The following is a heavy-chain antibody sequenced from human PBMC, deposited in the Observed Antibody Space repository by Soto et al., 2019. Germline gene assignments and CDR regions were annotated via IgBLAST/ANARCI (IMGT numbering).Heavy chain of an antibody. CDR2: INPSGGST. CDR1: CYTFTSHY. D-gene: IGHD6-19*01. J-gene: IGHJ3*02. Sequence: GAPVKVSCKAPCYTFTSHYMHWVRQAPGQGLEWMGIINPSGGSTSYAQKFQGRVTMTRDTSTSTVYMELSSLRSEDTAVYYCARPVAGTRPAFDIWGQGTMVTVSS. CDR3: ARPVAGTRPAFDI. V-gene: IGHV1-46*01.